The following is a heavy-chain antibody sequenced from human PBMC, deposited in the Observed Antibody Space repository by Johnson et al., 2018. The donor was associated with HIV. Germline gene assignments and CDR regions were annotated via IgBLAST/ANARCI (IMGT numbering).Heavy chain of an antibody. CDR3: ARDRARWSSGWYNDAFDI. J-gene: IGHJ3*02. V-gene: IGHV3-9*01. CDR1: GFTFSSYA. CDR2: ISWDSGTI. Sequence: EVQLVESGGGVVQPGRSLRLSCAASGFTFSSYAMHWVRQAPGKGLEWVSSISWDSGTIGYADSVKGRFTISRDNAKISLYLQMNSLRVEDTALYYCARDRARWSSGWYNDAFDIWGQGTMVTVSS. D-gene: IGHD6-19*01.